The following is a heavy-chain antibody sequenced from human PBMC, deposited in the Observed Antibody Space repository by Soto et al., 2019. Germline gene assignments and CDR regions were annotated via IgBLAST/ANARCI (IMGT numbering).Heavy chain of an antibody. D-gene: IGHD3-3*01. J-gene: IGHJ4*02. CDR2: IDPGDSDT. CDR3: ARLPYYDFASLFDY. V-gene: IGHV5-51*01. CDR1: GYIFTSYW. Sequence: PVESLKISCKGSGYIFTSYWISCFLQMPGKGLEWMGRIDPGDSDTRYSPSFQGQVTISADKSISTAYLQWSSLKASDTAMYYCARLPYYDFASLFDYWGQGTLVTVSS.